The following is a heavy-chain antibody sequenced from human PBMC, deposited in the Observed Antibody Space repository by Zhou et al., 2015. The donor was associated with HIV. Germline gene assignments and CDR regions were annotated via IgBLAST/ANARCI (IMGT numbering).Heavy chain of an antibody. V-gene: IGHV1-69*06. J-gene: IGHJ4*02. D-gene: IGHD3-16*01. Sequence: QVQLVQSGAEVKKPGSSVKVSCKASGGTFSSYAISWVRQAPGQGLEWMGGIIPIFGTANYAQKFQERVTITRDMSTSTAYMELSSLRSEDTAVYYCAADSLLGYDYVWGPHFDYWGQGTLVTVSS. CDR2: IIPIFGTA. CDR1: GGTFSSYA. CDR3: AADSLLGYDYVWGPHFDY.